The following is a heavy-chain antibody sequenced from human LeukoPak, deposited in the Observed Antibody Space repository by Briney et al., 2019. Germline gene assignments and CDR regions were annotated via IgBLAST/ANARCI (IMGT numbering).Heavy chain of an antibody. CDR2: IIPIFGTA. J-gene: IGHJ4*02. V-gene: IGHV1-69*13. Sequence: ASVKVSCKASGYTFTSYYMHWVRQAPGQGLEWMGGIIPIFGTANYAQKFQGRVTITADESTSTAYMELSSLRSEDTAVYYCARDEGSGIAVAADYWGQGTLVTVSS. CDR3: ARDEGSGIAVAADY. CDR1: GYTFTSYY. D-gene: IGHD6-19*01.